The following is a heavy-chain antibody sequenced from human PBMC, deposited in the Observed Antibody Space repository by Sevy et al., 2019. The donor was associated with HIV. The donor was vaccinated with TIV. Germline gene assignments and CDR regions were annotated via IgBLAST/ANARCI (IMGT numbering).Heavy chain of an antibody. CDR2: INTYNGNT. CDR3: ASKKNLGEPSDP. D-gene: IGHD3-16*01. CDR1: GYTFTTYG. J-gene: IGHJ5*02. Sequence: ASVKVSCKPSGYTFTTYGITWVRQAPGQGLEWMGWINTYNGNTNYAQKFQGRVTMTRDTSTSTAYMELRSLTSDDTAVYYCASKKNLGEPSDPWGQGTLVTISS. V-gene: IGHV1-18*01.